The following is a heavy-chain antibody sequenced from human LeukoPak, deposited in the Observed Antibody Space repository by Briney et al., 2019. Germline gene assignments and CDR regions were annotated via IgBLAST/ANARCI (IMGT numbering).Heavy chain of an antibody. V-gene: IGHV5-51*01. D-gene: IGHD3-22*01. CDR1: GYRFTSYW. CDR3: ARGYYYDSSGYFPFDY. J-gene: IGHJ4*02. CDR2: IYPGDSDT. Sequence: GESLKISCKGSGYRFTSYWIGWVRQMPGKGLEWMGIIYPGDSDTRYSPSFQGQVTISADKFISTAYLQWSSLKASNTAMYYCARGYYYDSSGYFPFDYWGQGTLVTVSS.